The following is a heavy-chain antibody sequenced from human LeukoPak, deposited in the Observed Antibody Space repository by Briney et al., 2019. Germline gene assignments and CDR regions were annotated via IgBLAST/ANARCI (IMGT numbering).Heavy chain of an antibody. V-gene: IGHV3-30*02. Sequence: GGSLRLSCAASGFTVRNGIHWVRQAPGKGLEWVAFMRDDGSYTYYGDSVKGRFTISGDNSRSTVFLQMYRVRADDTAIYYCAQVTGRWETLDFWGQGTLVTVSS. J-gene: IGHJ4*02. CDR2: MRDDGSYT. CDR3: AQVTGRWETLDF. D-gene: IGHD3-10*01. CDR1: GFTVRNG.